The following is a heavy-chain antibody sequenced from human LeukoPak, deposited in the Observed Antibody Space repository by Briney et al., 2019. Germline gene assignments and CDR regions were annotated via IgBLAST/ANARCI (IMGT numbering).Heavy chain of an antibody. V-gene: IGHV3-7*01. J-gene: IGHJ4*01. CDR2: IRQDGGEK. Sequence: GGTLRLSCAVSGFTFSSYWMNWVRQAPGKGLEGVASIRQDGGEKSYVDSVKGRFTISRDNTKNSLYLQMSSLRAEDTAVYYCARDGTAPGLYFDLWGQGTLVTVSS. D-gene: IGHD1/OR15-1a*01. CDR3: ARDGTAPGLYFDL. CDR1: GFTFSSYW.